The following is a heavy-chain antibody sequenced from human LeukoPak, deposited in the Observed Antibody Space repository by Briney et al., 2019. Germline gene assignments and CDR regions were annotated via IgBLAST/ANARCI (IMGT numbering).Heavy chain of an antibody. J-gene: IGHJ4*02. CDR1: GFAFSSYG. CDR3: AKDIRAAGVFDY. D-gene: IGHD6-13*01. V-gene: IGHV3-33*03. CDR2: IWYDGSNT. Sequence: GGSLRLSCAASGFAFSSYGMHWVRQTPGKGLEWVAVIWYDGSNTSYADSVKGRFTISRDNAKNSLYLQMNSLRAEDSALYYCAKDIRAAGVFDYWGQGTLVTVSS.